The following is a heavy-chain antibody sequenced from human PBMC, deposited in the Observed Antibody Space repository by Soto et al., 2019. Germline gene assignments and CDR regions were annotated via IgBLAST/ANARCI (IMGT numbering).Heavy chain of an antibody. CDR1: GGCISSYY. CDR2: IYYSGST. V-gene: IGHV4-59*01. J-gene: IGHJ4*02. CDR3: ARVTLGDGYNWDYFDY. Sequence: ETLSLTCTVAGGCISSYYWSWIRQPPGKGLEWIGYIYYSGSTNYNPSLKSRITISVDTSRNQFSLKLSSVTAADTAVYYCARVTLGDGYNWDYFDYWGQGTLVTVSS. D-gene: IGHD5-12*01.